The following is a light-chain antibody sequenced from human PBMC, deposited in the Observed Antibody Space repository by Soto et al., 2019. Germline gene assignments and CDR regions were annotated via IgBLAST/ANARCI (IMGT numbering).Light chain of an antibody. CDR3: CSYAGRYTYV. V-gene: IGLV2-11*01. CDR1: SSEVGGYNS. J-gene: IGLJ1*01. CDR2: DVR. Sequence: QSALTQPRSVSGSPGQSVTISCTGTSSEVGGYNSVSWYQHHPGKAPKLMIYDVRKRPSGVPDRFSGSKSDNTASLTISGRQAEDEADYYCCSYAGRYTYVFGTGTKLTVL.